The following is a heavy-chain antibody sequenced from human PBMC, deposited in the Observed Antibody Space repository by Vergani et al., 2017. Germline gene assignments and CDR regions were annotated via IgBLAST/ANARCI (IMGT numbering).Heavy chain of an antibody. V-gene: IGHV4-61*10. D-gene: IGHD3-10*01. Sequence: QVQLQESGPGLVKPSETLSLTCTVSGGSVSSGSYYWSWIRQPAGKGLEWIGYIYYSGSTNYNPSLKSRVTISVDTSKNQFPLKLSSVTAADTAVYYCARYYYGSGSFDYWGQGTLVTVSS. CDR2: IYYSGST. CDR1: GGSVSSGSYY. CDR3: ARYYYGSGSFDY. J-gene: IGHJ4*02.